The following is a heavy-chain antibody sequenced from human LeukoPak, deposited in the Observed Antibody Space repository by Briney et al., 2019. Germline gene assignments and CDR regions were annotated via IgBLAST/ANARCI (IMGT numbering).Heavy chain of an antibody. V-gene: IGHV3-7*01. CDR2: MKKDGSET. CDR3: GRHRSGSGTYFIDY. Sequence: GGSLRLSCVVSGVTFRDYSMIWVRQAPGKGQQWVANMKKDGSETKYGDFVKGRFTISRDNAKNSLYLQMNSLRVEDTAVYYCGRHRSGSGTYFIDYWGQGTLISVSS. CDR1: GVTFRDYS. D-gene: IGHD3-10*01. J-gene: IGHJ4*02.